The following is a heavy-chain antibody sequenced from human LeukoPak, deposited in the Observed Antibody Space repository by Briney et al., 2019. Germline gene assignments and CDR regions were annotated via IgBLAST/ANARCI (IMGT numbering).Heavy chain of an antibody. CDR1: GGSISPYF. Sequence: SETLSLTCTVSGGSISPYFWSWIRQPPGKGLEWIGFIAYSGSANYNASLRSRVSISVDMSKIQLSLNLTSVTAADTAVYYCARVRYSDSSVLTSKRSYYFDYWGQGTLVTVSS. V-gene: IGHV4-59*12. D-gene: IGHD3-22*01. CDR2: IAYSGSA. CDR3: ARVRYSDSSVLTSKRSYYFDY. J-gene: IGHJ4*02.